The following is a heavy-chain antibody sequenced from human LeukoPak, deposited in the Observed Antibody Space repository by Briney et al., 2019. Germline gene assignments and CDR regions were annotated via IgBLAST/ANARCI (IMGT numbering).Heavy chain of an antibody. D-gene: IGHD4-23*01. CDR2: VKSKTDGGTT. CDR3: TTQLVTVAFDI. J-gene: IGHJ3*02. Sequence: PGGSLRLSCAASGFTFINAWMTWVRQAPGKGLEWVGRVKSKTDGGTTDYAAPVKGRFTISRDDSKNMLFLQMNSLKTEDTAVYYCTTQLVTVAFDIWGHGTMVTVSS. CDR1: GFTFINAW. V-gene: IGHV3-15*01.